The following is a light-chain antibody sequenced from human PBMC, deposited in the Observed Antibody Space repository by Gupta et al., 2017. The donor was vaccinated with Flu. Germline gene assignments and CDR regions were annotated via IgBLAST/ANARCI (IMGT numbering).Light chain of an antibody. Sequence: GGTSTIKYKSSQNSLNRSNNKNYLACYQQKPGQPPKLLIRWAASREPTVTDGFTGSGAGTDFSPTTINRQAEEVAVYYCQQQYDGYPPWTFGQGTKMDIK. CDR1: QNSLNRSNNKNY. V-gene: IGKV4-1*01. CDR2: WAA. CDR3: QQQYDGYPPWT. J-gene: IGKJ1*01.